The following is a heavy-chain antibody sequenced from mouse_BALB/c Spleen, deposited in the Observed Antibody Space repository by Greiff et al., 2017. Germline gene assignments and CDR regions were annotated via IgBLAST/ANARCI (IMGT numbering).Heavy chain of an antibody. V-gene: IGHV2-2*02. CDR1: GFSFTSYG. CDR3: ARPSYYRYDWFAY. D-gene: IGHD2-14*01. J-gene: IGHJ3*01. Sequence: VQLQQSGPGLVQPSQSLSITCTVSGFSFTSYGVPWVRQSPGKGLEWLGVIWSGGSTAYNAAFITRLSISTDNSKSQVFFKMNSLQANDTAIDYCARPSYYRYDWFAYWGQGTLVTVSA. CDR2: IWSGGST.